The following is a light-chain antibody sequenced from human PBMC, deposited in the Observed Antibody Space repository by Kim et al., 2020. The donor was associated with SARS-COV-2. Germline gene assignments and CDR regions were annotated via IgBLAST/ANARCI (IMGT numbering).Light chain of an antibody. J-gene: IGKJ1*01. CDR2: DAS. V-gene: IGKV3-11*01. CDR3: QQRSNCPWT. CDR1: QSVSSY. Sequence: EIVMTQSPATLSLSPGERATLSCRDSQSVSSYLAWYQQKPGQAPRLLIYDASNRATGIPARFSGSGSGTDFTLTISSLEPEDFAVYYCQQRSNCPWTCGQGTKVDIK.